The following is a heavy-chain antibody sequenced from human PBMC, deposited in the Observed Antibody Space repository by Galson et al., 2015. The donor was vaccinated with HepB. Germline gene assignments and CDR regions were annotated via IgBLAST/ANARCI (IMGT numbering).Heavy chain of an antibody. V-gene: IGHV3-30*18. Sequence: SLRLSCAASGFRFNAYGLHWARRAPGKGLEWVAVISHDGTIKYYADFVKGHFTISRDNSENTVSLVMNSLTVEDSAVYHCAKDAYYYARDSFYGMDVWGQGTTVAVSS. CDR2: ISHDGTIK. J-gene: IGHJ6*02. CDR1: GFRFNAYG. CDR3: AKDAYYYARDSFYGMDV. D-gene: IGHD3-10*01.